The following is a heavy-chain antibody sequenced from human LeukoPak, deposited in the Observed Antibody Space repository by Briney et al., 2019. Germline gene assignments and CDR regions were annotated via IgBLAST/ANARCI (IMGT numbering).Heavy chain of an antibody. Sequence: SETLSLICTVSGGYISSSSFYWGWVRQSPGKGLEWIGTIYYRGSTYYNPSLKSRVTISVDTSKNQFSLKLNSVTAAGTAVYYCARTTRGGSDSWDPYYFDYWGQGTLVTVSS. V-gene: IGHV4-39*01. CDR2: IYYRGST. J-gene: IGHJ4*02. D-gene: IGHD6-13*01. CDR3: ARTTRGGSDSWDPYYFDY. CDR1: GGYISSSSFY.